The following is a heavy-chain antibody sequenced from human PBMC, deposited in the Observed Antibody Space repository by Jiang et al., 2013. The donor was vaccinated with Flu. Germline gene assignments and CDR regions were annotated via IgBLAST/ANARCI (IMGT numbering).Heavy chain of an antibody. D-gene: IGHD6-19*01. CDR1: GDSVSSNSAA. CDR2: TYYRSKWYN. V-gene: IGHV6-1*01. J-gene: IGHJ4*02. Sequence: QTLSLTCAISGDSVSSNSAAWNWIRQSPSRGLEWLGRTYYRSKWYNDYAVSVKSRITINPDTSKNQFSLQLNSVTPEDTAVYYCARDPFGQWLVPGDEGSYFDYWGQGTLVTVSS. CDR3: ARDPFGQWLVPGDEGSYFDY.